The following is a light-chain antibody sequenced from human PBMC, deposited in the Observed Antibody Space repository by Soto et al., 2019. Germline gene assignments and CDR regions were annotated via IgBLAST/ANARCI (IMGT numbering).Light chain of an antibody. CDR3: QHYNSYSEA. V-gene: IGKV1-5*03. CDR2: KAS. J-gene: IGKJ1*01. CDR1: QTISSW. Sequence: DIQMTQSPSTLSGSVGDRVTITCRASQTISSWLAWYQQKPGKAPKLLIYKASTLKSGAPSRCSGSGSGTEFTLTISSLQPDDFATYYCQHYNSYSEAFGQGTNVDIK.